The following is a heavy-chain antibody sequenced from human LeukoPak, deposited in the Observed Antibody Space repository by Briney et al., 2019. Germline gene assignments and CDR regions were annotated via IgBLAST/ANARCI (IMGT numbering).Heavy chain of an antibody. CDR1: GYTFTNYD. Sequence: ASVKVSCKASGYTFTNYDINWVRQATGQGLEWMGWMNPNSGNTGYAQKFQGRVTMTRNTSISTAYMELSSLISDDTAVYYCARGPSESSSSDYWGQGTLVTVSS. V-gene: IGHV1-8*01. CDR2: MNPNSGNT. J-gene: IGHJ4*02. D-gene: IGHD6-13*01. CDR3: ARGPSESSSSDY.